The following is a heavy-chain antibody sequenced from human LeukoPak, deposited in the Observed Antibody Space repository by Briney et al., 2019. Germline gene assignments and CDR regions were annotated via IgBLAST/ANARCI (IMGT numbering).Heavy chain of an antibody. CDR2: MSHDGRNK. Sequence: GRTLRLSCAASGFTFSTYAMHWVRQAPGKGLELVAVMSHDGRNKFYADSAKGRFTTSRDNSKNTLYLQMSSLGAEDTAVFYCARDSNRNQPDYWGQGTLVTVSS. V-gene: IGHV3-30*04. J-gene: IGHJ4*02. D-gene: IGHD1-14*01. CDR1: GFTFSTYA. CDR3: ARDSNRNQPDY.